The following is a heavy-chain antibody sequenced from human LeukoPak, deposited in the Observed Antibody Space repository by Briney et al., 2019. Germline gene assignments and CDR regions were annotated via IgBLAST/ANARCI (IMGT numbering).Heavy chain of an antibody. J-gene: IGHJ5*02. V-gene: IGHV4-34*01. Sequence: SETLSLTCAVYGGSFSGYYWSWIRQPPGKGLEWIGEINHSGSTNYNPSLKSRVTISVDTSKNQFSLKLSSVTAADTAVYYCARGCVGYYDSSGYYYVRDTREWFDPWGQGTLVTVSS. CDR3: ARGCVGYYDSSGYYYVRDTREWFDP. D-gene: IGHD3-22*01. CDR2: INHSGST. CDR1: GGSFSGYY.